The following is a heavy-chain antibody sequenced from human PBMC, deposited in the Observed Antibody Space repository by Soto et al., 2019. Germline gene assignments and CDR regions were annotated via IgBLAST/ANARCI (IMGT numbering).Heavy chain of an antibody. J-gene: IGHJ4*02. D-gene: IGHD2-2*01. CDR2: ISVSGGST. CDR1: EFTFSTHA. CDR3: AKAGYCVSTSCYLPFDY. V-gene: IGHV3-23*01. Sequence: EVQLLESGGGLVQPGGSLRLACAASEFTFSTHAMTWVRQAPGKGLEWVSSISVSGGSTYYADSVTGRFTISRDNSKNTMYLQMNSLRAEDAAVYSCAKAGYCVSTSCYLPFDYWGQGTLVTVSS.